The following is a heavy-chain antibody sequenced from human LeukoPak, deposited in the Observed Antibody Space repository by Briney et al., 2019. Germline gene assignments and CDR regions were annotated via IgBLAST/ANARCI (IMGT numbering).Heavy chain of an antibody. V-gene: IGHV4-39*07. D-gene: IGHD2-15*01. CDR3: ARDIVVVVATPPRGY. J-gene: IGHJ4*02. CDR2: IYYSGSA. Sequence: PSETLSLTCTVSGGSISSSSYYWGWIRQPPGKGLEWIGSIYYSGSAYYNPSLKSRVTISVDTSKNQFSLKLSSVTAADTAVYYCARDIVVVVATPPRGYWGQGTLVTVSS. CDR1: GGSISSSSYY.